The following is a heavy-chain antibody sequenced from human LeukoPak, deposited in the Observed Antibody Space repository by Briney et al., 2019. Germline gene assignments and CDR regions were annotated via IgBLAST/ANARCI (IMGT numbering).Heavy chain of an antibody. J-gene: IGHJ4*02. V-gene: IGHV3-43*01. D-gene: IGHD1-26*01. CDR3: AKDADRGSFDY. Sequence: GGSLRLSCAASGFTFDDYTMHWVRQAPGKGLEWVSLISWDGGSAYYADSVKGRFTISRDNSKNSLYLQMNSLRTEDTALYYCAKDADRGSFDYWGQGTLVTVSS. CDR1: GFTFDDYT. CDR2: ISWDGGSA.